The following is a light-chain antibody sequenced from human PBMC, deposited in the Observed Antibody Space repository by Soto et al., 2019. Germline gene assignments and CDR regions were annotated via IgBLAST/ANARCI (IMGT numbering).Light chain of an antibody. CDR1: SSDVGGYNY. CDR3: SSYTTTNTYV. Sequence: QSVLTQPASVSGSPGQSITISCTGTSSDVGGYNYVSWYQHHPGKAPKLMIYEVSNRPSGVSDRFSGSKSGNTASLTISGLQAEDEADYYCSSYTTTNTYVFGPG. J-gene: IGLJ1*01. V-gene: IGLV2-14*01. CDR2: EVS.